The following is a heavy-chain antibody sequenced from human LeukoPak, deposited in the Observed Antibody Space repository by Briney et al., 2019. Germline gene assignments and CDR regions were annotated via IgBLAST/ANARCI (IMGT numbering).Heavy chain of an antibody. CDR3: ARYYGGNSACDY. CDR2: ISSSSSYI. J-gene: IGHJ4*02. CDR1: GFTFSSYS. D-gene: IGHD4-23*01. V-gene: IGHV3-21*01. Sequence: KAGGSLRLSCAASGFTFSSYSMNWVRQAPGKGLEWVSSISSSSSYIYYADSVKGRFTISRDNAKNSLYLQMNSLRAEDTAVYYCARYYGGNSACDYWGQGTLVTVSS.